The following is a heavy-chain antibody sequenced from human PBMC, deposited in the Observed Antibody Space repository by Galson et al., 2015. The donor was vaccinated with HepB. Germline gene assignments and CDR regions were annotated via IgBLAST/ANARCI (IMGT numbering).Heavy chain of an antibody. CDR3: ARDLRGGGHYYFDY. CDR1: GGTFSSYT. D-gene: IGHD3-10*01. CDR2: IIPILGIA. V-gene: IGHV1-69*04. J-gene: IGHJ4*02. Sequence: SVKVSCKASGGTFSSYTISWVRQAPGQGLEWMGRIIPILGIANYAQKFQGRVTITADKSTSTAYMELSSLRSENTAVYYCARDLRGGGHYYFDYWGRGTLVTVSS.